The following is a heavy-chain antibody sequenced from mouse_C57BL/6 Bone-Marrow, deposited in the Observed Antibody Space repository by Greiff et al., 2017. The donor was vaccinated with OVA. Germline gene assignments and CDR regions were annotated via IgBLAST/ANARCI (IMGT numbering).Heavy chain of an antibody. Sequence: VQLQQSGPELVKPGASVKMSCKASGYTFTDYNMHWVKQSHGKSLEWIGYINPNNGGTSYNQKFKGKATLTVTKSSSTAYMELRSLTSEDSAVYYGARWSITTVVNYFDYWGQGTTLTVSS. CDR2: INPNNGGT. V-gene: IGHV1-22*01. D-gene: IGHD1-1*01. CDR1: GYTFTDYN. J-gene: IGHJ2*01. CDR3: ARWSITTVVNYFDY.